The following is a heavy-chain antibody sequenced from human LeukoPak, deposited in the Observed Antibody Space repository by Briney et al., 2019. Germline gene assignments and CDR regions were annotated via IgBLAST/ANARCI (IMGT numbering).Heavy chain of an antibody. D-gene: IGHD3-9*01. CDR1: GFTFSSYG. Sequence: GGSLRLSCAASGFTFSSYGMHWVRQAPGKGLEWVALISYDGSKKYYADSVKDRFTISRDNSKNTLYLQMNSLRAEDTAVYYCAKLNPDYDILTGYSDYWGQGTLVTVSP. CDR2: ISYDGSKK. V-gene: IGHV3-30*18. J-gene: IGHJ4*02. CDR3: AKLNPDYDILTGYSDY.